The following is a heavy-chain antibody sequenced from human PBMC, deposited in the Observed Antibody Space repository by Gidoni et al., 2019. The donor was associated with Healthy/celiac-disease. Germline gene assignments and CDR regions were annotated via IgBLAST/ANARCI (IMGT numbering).Heavy chain of an antibody. J-gene: IGHJ6*02. CDR3: ARDNLLITIFGGMDV. D-gene: IGHD3-3*01. CDR1: GGPIRRGSYY. CDR2: IYTSGST. Sequence: QVQLQESGPGLVTPSQTLFLTCTVSGGPIRRGSYYWSWIRQPAGTGLEWIGRIYTSGSTNYNPSLKSRVTISVDTSKNQFSLKLSSVTAADTAVYYCARDNLLITIFGGMDVWGQGTTVTVSS. V-gene: IGHV4-61*02.